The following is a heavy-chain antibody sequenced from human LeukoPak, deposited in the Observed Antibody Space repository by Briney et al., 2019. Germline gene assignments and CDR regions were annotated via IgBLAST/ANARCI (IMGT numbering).Heavy chain of an antibody. CDR2: INQDGSEK. D-gene: IGHD2-21*02. J-gene: IGHJ4*02. Sequence: GGSLRLSCAASGFTFSSYWMNWVRQAPGKGLEWVASINQDGSEKYYLDSVKGRFTISRDNAKNSLSLQMNSLRAEDTAVYFCARMGSTAPDYWGQGTLVTVSS. CDR1: GFTFSSYW. V-gene: IGHV3-7*01. CDR3: ARMGSTAPDY.